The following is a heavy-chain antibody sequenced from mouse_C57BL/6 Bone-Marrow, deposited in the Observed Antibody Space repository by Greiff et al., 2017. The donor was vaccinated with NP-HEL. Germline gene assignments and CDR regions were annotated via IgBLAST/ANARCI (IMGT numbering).Heavy chain of an antibody. CDR2: IYPRRGNT. Sequence: VQLQQSGAELARPGASVKLSCKASGYTFPRYGIRWVPQSPGPGLEWIGEIYPRRGNTYYNEKFKGKATLTADKSSSTAYMELRSLTSEDSAVYFCARSPRYLDYWGKGTTLTVSS. J-gene: IGHJ2*01. CDR1: GYTFPRYG. V-gene: IGHV1-81*01. CDR3: ARSPRYLDY.